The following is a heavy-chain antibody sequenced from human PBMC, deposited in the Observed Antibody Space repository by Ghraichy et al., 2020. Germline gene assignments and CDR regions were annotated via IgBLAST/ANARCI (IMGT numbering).Heavy chain of an antibody. Sequence: GGSLRLSCAASGFTFSNYAMSWLRQAPGKGLEWVSAIRGSGVKTYYADSVKGRFTVSRDNSKNSLFLQLNSLRAEDTAFYYCAKETDTGGWYIADSWGRGTLVTVSS. CDR2: IRGSGVKT. V-gene: IGHV3-23*01. CDR1: GFTFSNYA. D-gene: IGHD6-19*01. J-gene: IGHJ1*01. CDR3: AKETDTGGWYIADS.